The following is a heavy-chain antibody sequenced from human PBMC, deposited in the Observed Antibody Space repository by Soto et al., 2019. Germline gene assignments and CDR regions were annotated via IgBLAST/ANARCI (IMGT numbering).Heavy chain of an antibody. D-gene: IGHD5-18*01. V-gene: IGHV4-61*01. CDR3: ARDGDSYYFDY. Sequence: SETLSLTCTVSGGSVSSGSYYWSWIRQPPGKGLEWIGYIYYSGSTNYNPSLKSRVTISVDTSKNQFSLKLSSVTAADTAVYYCARDGDSYYFDYWGQGTLVTVSS. CDR2: IYYSGST. CDR1: GGSVSSGSYY. J-gene: IGHJ4*02.